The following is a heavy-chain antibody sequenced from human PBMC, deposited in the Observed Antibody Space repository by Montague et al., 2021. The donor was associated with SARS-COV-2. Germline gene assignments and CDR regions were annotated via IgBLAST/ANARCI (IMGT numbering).Heavy chain of an antibody. V-gene: IGHV4-61*02. CDR1: GGSISSGSYY. CDR3: ASGIAATYYYYMDV. Sequence: TLSLTCTVSGGSISSGSYYWSWIRQPAGKGLEWIGRIYTSGSTNYNPSLKIRVTISVDPSKNQFSLKLSSVTAADTAGYYCASGIAATYYYYMDVWGKGTTVTVSS. D-gene: IGHD6-13*01. CDR2: IYTSGST. J-gene: IGHJ6*03.